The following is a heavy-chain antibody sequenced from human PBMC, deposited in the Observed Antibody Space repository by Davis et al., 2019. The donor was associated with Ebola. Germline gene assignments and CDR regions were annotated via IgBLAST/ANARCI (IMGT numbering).Heavy chain of an antibody. CDR1: GFTFSSYA. CDR3: AKPIVGTYFDGFDI. Sequence: GGSLRLSCAASGFTFSSYAMSWVRQAPGKGLEWVSAISGTGGGTYYTDSVKGRFTISRDNSKNTLYLQMNSLRAEDTAVYYCAKPIVGTYFDGFDIWGQGTLVTVSS. D-gene: IGHD3-3*01. CDR2: ISGTGGGT. J-gene: IGHJ3*02. V-gene: IGHV3-23*01.